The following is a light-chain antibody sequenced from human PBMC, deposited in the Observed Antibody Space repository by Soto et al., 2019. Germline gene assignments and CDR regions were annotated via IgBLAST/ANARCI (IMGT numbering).Light chain of an antibody. CDR1: SSDVGGYNY. V-gene: IGLV2-14*01. Sequence: QSALTQPASVSGSPGQSITISCTGSSSDVGGYNYVSWYQQHPGKAPKLIIYEVSNRPSGVSNRFSGSKSGNTASLTISGLQAEDEADYYCSSYTTNSTPYVFGNGTKGTVL. CDR3: SSYTTNSTPYV. CDR2: EVS. J-gene: IGLJ1*01.